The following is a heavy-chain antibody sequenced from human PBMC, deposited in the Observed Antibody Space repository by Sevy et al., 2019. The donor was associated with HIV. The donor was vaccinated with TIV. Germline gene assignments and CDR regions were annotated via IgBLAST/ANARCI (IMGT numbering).Heavy chain of an antibody. D-gene: IGHD3-16*01. Sequence: GESLKISCKGSGYSFTGYWIGWVRQMPGKGLEWMGIIYPGDSDTRYSPSFQGQVTISADKSISTAYLQWSSVKASDTAIYYCASRRGGDNGAFDMWGQGTMVTVSS. J-gene: IGHJ3*02. CDR1: GYSFTGYW. CDR2: IYPGDSDT. V-gene: IGHV5-51*01. CDR3: ASRRGGDNGAFDM.